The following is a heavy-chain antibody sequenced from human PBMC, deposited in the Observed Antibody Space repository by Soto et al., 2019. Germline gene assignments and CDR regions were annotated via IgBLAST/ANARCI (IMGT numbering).Heavy chain of an antibody. CDR3: ARILFQEVGALHY. J-gene: IGHJ4*02. CDR1: GYTFTDYH. CDR2: IKPNSGGT. Sequence: QVQLVQSGPEVKKPGASVKVSCKASGYTFTDYHMHWVRQAPGQGLEWMGWIKPNSGGTSYAKKFQGRVTMTTDTSISTAYMALTRLRSDDTPVYYCARILFQEVGALHYWGPGTLVTVSS. D-gene: IGHD1-26*01. V-gene: IGHV1-2*02.